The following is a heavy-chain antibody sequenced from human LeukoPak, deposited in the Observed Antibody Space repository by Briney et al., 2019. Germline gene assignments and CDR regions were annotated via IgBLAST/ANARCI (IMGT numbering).Heavy chain of an antibody. V-gene: IGHV3-30-3*01. CDR1: GFTFSSYA. CDR2: ISYDGSNK. J-gene: IGHJ4*02. CDR3: ARDLLDYYYDSSGYPDY. Sequence: PGGSLRLSCAASGFTFSSYAMHWVRQAPGKGLEWVAVISYDGSNKYYADSVKGRFTISRDNSKNTLYLQMNSLRAEDTAVYYCARDLLDYYYDSSGYPDYWGQGTLVTVSS. D-gene: IGHD3-22*01.